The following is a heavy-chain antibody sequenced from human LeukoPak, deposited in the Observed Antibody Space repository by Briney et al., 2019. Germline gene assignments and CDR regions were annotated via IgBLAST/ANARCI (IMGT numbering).Heavy chain of an antibody. Sequence: PGGSLRLSCAASGFTFSSYAMSWVRQAPGKGLEWVSAISGSGGSTYYADSVKGRFTISRDNSKNTLYLQMNSLRAEDTAVYYCAKEHNCSSTSCYITISDWGQGTLVTVSS. J-gene: IGHJ4*02. CDR2: ISGSGGST. CDR3: AKEHNCSSTSCYITISD. D-gene: IGHD2-2*02. V-gene: IGHV3-23*01. CDR1: GFTFSSYA.